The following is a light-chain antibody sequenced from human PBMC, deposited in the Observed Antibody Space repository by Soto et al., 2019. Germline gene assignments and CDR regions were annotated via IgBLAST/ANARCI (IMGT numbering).Light chain of an antibody. CDR1: QSISSY. V-gene: IGKV1-39*01. CDR3: QQSYSTRFA. J-gene: IGKJ3*01. CDR2: AAS. Sequence: DIQMTQSPSSLSASVGDRVTITCRASQSISSYLNWYQQKPGKAPKLLIYAASSLQSGLPSRFSGSGSGTDFTLTISSLQPEDFATYYCQQSYSTRFAFGPGTKVDIK.